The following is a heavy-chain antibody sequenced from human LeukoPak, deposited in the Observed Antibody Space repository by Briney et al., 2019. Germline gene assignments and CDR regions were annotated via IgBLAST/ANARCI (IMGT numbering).Heavy chain of an antibody. D-gene: IGHD2-8*01. J-gene: IGHJ6*03. V-gene: IGHV4-34*01. CDR1: GGSFSGYY. CDR3: ARLPNGGLTLYYYYYMDV. Sequence: SETLSLTCAVYGGSFSGYYWSWIRQPPGKGLEWIGEINHSGSTNYNPSLKSRVTISVDTSKNQFSLKLSSVTAADTAVYYCARLPNGGLTLYYYYYMDVWGKGTTVTISS. CDR2: INHSGST.